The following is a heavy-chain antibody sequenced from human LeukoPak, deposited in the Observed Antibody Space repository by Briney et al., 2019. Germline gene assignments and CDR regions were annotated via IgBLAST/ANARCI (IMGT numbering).Heavy chain of an antibody. V-gene: IGHV3-30*02. J-gene: IGHJ4*02. CDR1: GFTFSSYG. Sequence: GGSLRLSCAASGFTFSSYGMHWVRQAPGKGLEWVAFIQYDGNNKHYADSVKGRFTISRDNSKNTLYLQMNSLRAEDTAVYYCVGNLDYDFWSGSFFGYWGQGTLVTVSS. CDR2: IQYDGNNK. CDR3: VGNLDYDFWSGSFFGY. D-gene: IGHD3-3*01.